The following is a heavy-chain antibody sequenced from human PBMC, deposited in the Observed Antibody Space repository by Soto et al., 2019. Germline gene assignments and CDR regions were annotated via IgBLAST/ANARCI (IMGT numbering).Heavy chain of an antibody. CDR2: IKSETDGGTT. Sequence: EVHLVESGGGLVKPGGSLRLSCEASGFPLSSSWMSWVRQAPGEGLEWVARIKSETDGGTTDYAAPVEGRFTISRDDSKNTMDLQMNNLKTEDTAVYYCTTYDYIWGHSRIRWAYWGQGALVTVSP. J-gene: IGHJ4*02. D-gene: IGHD3-16*01. CDR1: GFPLSSSW. CDR3: TTYDYIWGHSRIRWAY. V-gene: IGHV3-15*01.